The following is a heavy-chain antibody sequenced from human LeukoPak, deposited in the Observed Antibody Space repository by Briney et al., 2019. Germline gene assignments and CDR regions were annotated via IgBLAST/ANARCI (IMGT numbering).Heavy chain of an antibody. D-gene: IGHD1-26*01. CDR2: MDPNSGNT. Sequence: ASVKVSCKASGYTFIDFDINWVRQATGQGLEWMGWMDPNSGNTGYAQKFRGRITMTRNTSTSTAYMQLSSLRSDDTAVYYCARDIGGSYYFDYWGQGTLVTVSS. J-gene: IGHJ4*02. CDR1: GYTFIDFD. CDR3: ARDIGGSYYFDY. V-gene: IGHV1-8*02.